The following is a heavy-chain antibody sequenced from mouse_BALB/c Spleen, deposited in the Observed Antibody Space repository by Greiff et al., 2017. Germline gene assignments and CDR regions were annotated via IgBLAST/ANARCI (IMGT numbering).Heavy chain of an antibody. J-gene: IGHJ4*01. CDR2: IWSGGST. CDR3: ARKEYGNLYAMDD. Sequence: QVHVKQSGPGLVQPSQSLSITCTVSGFSLTSYGVHWVRQSPGKGLEWLGVIWSGGSTDYNAAFISRLSISKDNSKSQVFFKMNSLQANDTAIYYCARKEYGNLYAMDDWGQGTTVTVSS. V-gene: IGHV2-2*02. CDR1: GFSLTSYG. D-gene: IGHD2-10*02.